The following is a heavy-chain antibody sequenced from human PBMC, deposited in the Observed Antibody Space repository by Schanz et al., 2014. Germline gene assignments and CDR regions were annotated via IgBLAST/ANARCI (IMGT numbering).Heavy chain of an antibody. V-gene: IGHV3-30*09. Sequence: QVQMVEAGRGVVQPGRSLRSSCAASGFTFSNSAMHWVRPHPPKGLEWVAVISSDGTNKYPPDSVKGRFAISRDNSKDTLYLQMNSLRTEDTAVYYCAGNRASGRYYSESWGQGTLGSVSS. J-gene: IGHJ5*02. CDR1: GFTFSNSA. CDR2: ISSDGTNK. D-gene: IGHD1-26*01. CDR3: AGNRASGRYYSES.